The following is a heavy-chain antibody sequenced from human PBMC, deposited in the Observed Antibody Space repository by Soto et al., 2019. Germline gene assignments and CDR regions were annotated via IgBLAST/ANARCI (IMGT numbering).Heavy chain of an antibody. J-gene: IGHJ3*02. D-gene: IGHD2-2*01. Sequence: QVQLVESGGGVVQPGRSQRLSCAASGFTFSMYGMHWVRQAPGKGLEWMATVYYDGHNKYYADSVRGRFTISRDNSKNTVYLQMNSLRAEDTAVYYCARDPPSTLGSFDIWGRGTMVTVSS. CDR1: GFTFSMYG. V-gene: IGHV3-33*01. CDR2: VYYDGHNK. CDR3: ARDPPSTLGSFDI.